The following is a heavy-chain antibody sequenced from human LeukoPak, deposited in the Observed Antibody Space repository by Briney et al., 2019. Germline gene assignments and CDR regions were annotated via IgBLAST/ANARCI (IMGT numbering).Heavy chain of an antibody. V-gene: IGHV1-69*06. CDR2: IIPIFVTA. CDR1: GGTFSSYA. Sequence: SVKVSCKASGGTFSSYAISWVRQAPGQGLEWMGGIIPIFVTANYAQKFQGRVTITADKSTSTAYMELSSLRSEDTAVYYCATGVLSPFDEYYFDYWGQGTLVTVSS. D-gene: IGHD2-8*02. J-gene: IGHJ4*02. CDR3: ATGVLSPFDEYYFDY.